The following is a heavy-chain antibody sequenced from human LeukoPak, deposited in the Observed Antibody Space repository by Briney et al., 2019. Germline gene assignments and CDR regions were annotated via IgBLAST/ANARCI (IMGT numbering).Heavy chain of an antibody. V-gene: IGHV4-31*03. Sequence: PSETLSLTCTVSGGSISSGGYYWSWIRQHPGKGLEWIGYIYYSGSTYYNPSLKSRVTISVDTFKNQFSLKLSSVTAADTAVYYCARVCYYDSSGYCYWGQGTLVTVSS. D-gene: IGHD3-22*01. CDR1: GGSISSGGYY. CDR2: IYYSGST. J-gene: IGHJ4*02. CDR3: ARVCYYDSSGYCY.